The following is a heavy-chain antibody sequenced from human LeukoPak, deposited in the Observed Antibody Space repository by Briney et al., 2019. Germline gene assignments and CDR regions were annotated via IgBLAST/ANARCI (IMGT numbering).Heavy chain of an antibody. V-gene: IGHV3-21*01. CDR3: ARDRSQYYDSSGYYHDY. CDR1: GFTFSSYS. J-gene: IGHJ4*02. D-gene: IGHD3-22*01. Sequence: PGGSLRLSCAASGFTFSSYSMNWVRQAPGKGLEWVSSISSSSSYIYYADSVKGRFTISRDNAKNSLYLQMNSLRAEDTAVYYCARDRSQYYDSSGYYHDYWGQGNLVTASS. CDR2: ISSSSSYI.